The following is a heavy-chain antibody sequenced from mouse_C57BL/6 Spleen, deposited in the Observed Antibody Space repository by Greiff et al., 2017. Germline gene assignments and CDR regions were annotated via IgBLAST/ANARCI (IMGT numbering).Heavy chain of an antibody. Sequence: VQLQQSVAELVRPGASVKLSCTASGFNIKNTYMHWVKQRPKQGLEWIGRIDPAKGNLKSAPKFKGKATITADTASNTAYLQLSSLTSEDTAIYYCARYSNYFYAMDYWGQGTSVTVAS. V-gene: IGHV14-3*01. J-gene: IGHJ4*01. D-gene: IGHD2-5*01. CDR2: IDPAKGNL. CDR3: ARYSNYFYAMDY. CDR1: GFNIKNTY.